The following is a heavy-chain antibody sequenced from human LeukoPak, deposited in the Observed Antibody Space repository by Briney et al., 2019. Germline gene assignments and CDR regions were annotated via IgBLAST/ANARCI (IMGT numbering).Heavy chain of an antibody. J-gene: IGHJ4*02. CDR2: IYYSGST. CDR3: ANWKLELHSSFSY. Sequence: PSQTLSLTCTVSGGSISSGNYYWSWIRQPAGKGLEWIGYIYYSGSTYYNPSLKSRVTISVDTSKNQFSLKLSSVTAADTAVYYCANWKLELHSSFSYWGQGTLVTVSS. D-gene: IGHD1-7*01. V-gene: IGHV4-30-4*08. CDR1: GGSISSGNYY.